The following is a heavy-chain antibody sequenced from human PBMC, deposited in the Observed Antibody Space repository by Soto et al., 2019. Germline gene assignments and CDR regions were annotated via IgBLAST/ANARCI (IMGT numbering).Heavy chain of an antibody. D-gene: IGHD1-1*01. Sequence: SETLSLTCVVSGGSFNGYFWNWFRQPPGRRLEWIGDINHRGVATYNPSLKSRVTISVDSSNNQFSLKLTSITAADTAMCYCAKAFRQRGLLDPWGQGSMVTVYS. CDR3: AKAFRQRGLLDP. CDR1: GGSFNGYF. J-gene: IGHJ5*02. V-gene: IGHV4-34*01. CDR2: INHRGVA.